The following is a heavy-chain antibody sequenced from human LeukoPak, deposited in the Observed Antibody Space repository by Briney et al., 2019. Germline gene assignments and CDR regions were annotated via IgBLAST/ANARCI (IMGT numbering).Heavy chain of an antibody. D-gene: IGHD3-22*01. CDR1: GGSLSSYY. Sequence: PSETLSLTCTVSGGSLSSYYWNWIRQPAGKGLEWIGRIYTSGSTNYNPSLKSRVTMSVDTSKNQFSLKLSPVTAADTAVYYCARISSIYYDSSGYVDYWGQGTLVTVSS. J-gene: IGHJ4*02. CDR3: ARISSIYYDSSGYVDY. V-gene: IGHV4-4*07. CDR2: IYTSGST.